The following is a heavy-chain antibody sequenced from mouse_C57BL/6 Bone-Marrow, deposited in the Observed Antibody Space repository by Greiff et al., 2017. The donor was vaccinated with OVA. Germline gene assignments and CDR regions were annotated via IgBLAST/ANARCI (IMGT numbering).Heavy chain of an antibody. CDR3: VCIYYYGRGPYYAMDY. V-gene: IGHV10-3*01. CDR2: IRSKSSNYAT. CDR1: GFTFNTYA. Sequence: EVQGVESGGGLVQPKGSLKLSCAASGFTFNTYAMHWVRQAPGKGLEWVARIRSKSSNYATYYADSVKDRFTISRDDSQSMLYLQMNNLKTEDTAMYYCVCIYYYGRGPYYAMDYWGQGTSVTVSS. J-gene: IGHJ4*01. D-gene: IGHD1-1*01.